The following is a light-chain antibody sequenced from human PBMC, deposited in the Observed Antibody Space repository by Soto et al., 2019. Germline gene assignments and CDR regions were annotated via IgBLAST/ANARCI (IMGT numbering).Light chain of an antibody. J-gene: IGKJ1*01. Sequence: DIQMTQSPSTLSESLGDRVTITCRASQSISSWLAWYQQKPGKAPKLLIYKASSLESGVPSRFSGSGSGTEFTLTISSLQPDDFATYYCQQYNRYWTFGQGTKVEIK. CDR2: KAS. CDR3: QQYNRYWT. V-gene: IGKV1-5*03. CDR1: QSISSW.